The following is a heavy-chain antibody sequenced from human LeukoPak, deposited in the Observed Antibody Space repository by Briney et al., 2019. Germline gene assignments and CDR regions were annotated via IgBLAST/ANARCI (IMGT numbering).Heavy chain of an antibody. J-gene: IGHJ4*02. CDR1: GGTFSSYA. V-gene: IGHV1-69*13. D-gene: IGHD3-10*01. CDR3: ASLLWFGELLDSYYFDY. Sequence: ASVKVSCKASGGTFSSYAISWVRQAPGQGLEWMGGIIPIFGTANYAQKFQGRVTITADESTSTAYMELSSLRSEDTAVYYCASLLWFGELLDSYYFDYWGQGTLVTVSS. CDR2: IIPIFGTA.